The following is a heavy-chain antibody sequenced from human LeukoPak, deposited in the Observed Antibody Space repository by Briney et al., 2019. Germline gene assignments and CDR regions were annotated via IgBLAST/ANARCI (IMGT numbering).Heavy chain of an antibody. D-gene: IGHD3-16*02. CDR1: GGSISSNSYY. J-gene: IGHJ4*02. CDR2: IYYSGST. V-gene: IGHV4-39*07. Sequence: SETLSLTCTVSGGSISSNSYYWGWIRQPPGKGLEWIGSIYYSGSTYYNPSLKSRVTISVDTSKNQFSLKLSSVTAADTAVYYCARGKITFGGVIVNPFDYWGQGTLVTVSS. CDR3: ARGKITFGGVIVNPFDY.